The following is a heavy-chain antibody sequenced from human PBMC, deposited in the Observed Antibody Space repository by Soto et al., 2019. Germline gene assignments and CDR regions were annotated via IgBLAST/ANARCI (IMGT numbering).Heavy chain of an antibody. V-gene: IGHV3-33*01. Sequence: QVQLVESGGGVVQPGRSLRLSCAASGFTFSSYGMHWVRQAPGKGLELVAVIWFDGSNKFYADSVKGRFTISRDNSKNTVSLQMNSLRDEDSAAYSCATTGPYWGQGTLVTVSS. CDR2: IWFDGSNK. CDR1: GFTFSSYG. CDR3: ATTGPY. J-gene: IGHJ4*02.